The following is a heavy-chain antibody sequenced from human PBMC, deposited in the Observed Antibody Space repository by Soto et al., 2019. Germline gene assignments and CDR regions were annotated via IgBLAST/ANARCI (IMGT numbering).Heavy chain of an antibody. CDR1: GGSISSYY. CDR2: IYYSGST. Sequence: SETLSLTCTVSGGSISSYYWSWIRQPPGKGLEWIGYIYYSGSTNYNPSLKSRVTISVDTSKNQFSLKLSSVTAADTAVYYCARSPYGDYVTFDYWGQGTLVTVSS. CDR3: ARSPYGDYVTFDY. J-gene: IGHJ4*02. V-gene: IGHV4-59*01. D-gene: IGHD4-17*01.